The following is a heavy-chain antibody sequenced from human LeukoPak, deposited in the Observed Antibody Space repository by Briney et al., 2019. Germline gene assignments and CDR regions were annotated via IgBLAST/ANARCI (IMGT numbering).Heavy chain of an antibody. CDR1: GYTFTGYY. D-gene: IGHD3-22*01. CDR3: ARVQYYCDSSGSFDP. CDR2: INPNSGGT. Sequence: GASVKVSCKASGYTFTGYYMHWVRQAPGQGLEWMGWINPNSGGTNYAQKFQGRVTMTRDTSISTAYMELSRLRSDDTAVYYCARVQYYCDSSGSFDPWGQGTLVTVSS. J-gene: IGHJ5*02. V-gene: IGHV1-2*02.